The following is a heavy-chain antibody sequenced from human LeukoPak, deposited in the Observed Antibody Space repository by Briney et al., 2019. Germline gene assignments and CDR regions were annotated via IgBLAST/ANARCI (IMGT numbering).Heavy chain of an antibody. V-gene: IGHV1-46*01. CDR3: ARDSGTVSDAFDI. J-gene: IGHJ3*02. Sequence: ASVKVSCKASGYTFISYYIHWVRQATGQGLEWMGIINPSGGSTRYAQKFQGRVTMTRDTSTGAIYMELSSLRSEDTAVYFCARDSGTVSDAFDIWGQGTMVTVSS. D-gene: IGHD4-11*01. CDR1: GYTFISYY. CDR2: INPSGGST.